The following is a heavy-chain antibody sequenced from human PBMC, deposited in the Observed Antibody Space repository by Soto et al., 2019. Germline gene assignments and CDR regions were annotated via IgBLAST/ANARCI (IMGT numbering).Heavy chain of an antibody. CDR1: GYSLSRYL. D-gene: IGHD6-6*01. J-gene: IGHJ6*02. CDR2: IDPSDSYT. Sequence: GQSQNLSDTGSGYSLSRYLSSWIRQMPGKGLEWMGRIDPSDSYTNYSPSFQGHVTISADKSISTAYLQWSSLKASDTAMYYCASKSSSMGYYYGMDVWGQGTTVTVSS. V-gene: IGHV5-10-1*01. CDR3: ASKSSSMGYYYGMDV.